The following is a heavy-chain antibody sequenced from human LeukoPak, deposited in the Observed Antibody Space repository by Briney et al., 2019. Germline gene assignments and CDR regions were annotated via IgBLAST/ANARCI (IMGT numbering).Heavy chain of an antibody. Sequence: SETLSLTCTVSGGSISSYYWSWIRQPPGKGLEWIGYIYYSGSTNYNPSLKSRVTISVDTSKNQFSLKLSSVTAADTAVYYCARDSGVSSLRYFDFDYWGQGTLVTVSS. V-gene: IGHV4-59*01. D-gene: IGHD3-9*01. CDR1: GGSISSYY. CDR2: IYYSGST. CDR3: ARDSGVSSLRYFDFDY. J-gene: IGHJ4*02.